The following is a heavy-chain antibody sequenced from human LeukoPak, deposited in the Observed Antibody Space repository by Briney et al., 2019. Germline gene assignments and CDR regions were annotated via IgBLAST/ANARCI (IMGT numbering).Heavy chain of an antibody. V-gene: IGHV5-51*01. CDR3: ARRLSNGPNLILWFGERRGDAFDI. Sequence: GESLKISCKGSGYSFTSYWIGWVRQMPGKGLEWMGIIYPGDSDTRYSPSFQGQVTISADKSISTAYLQWSSLKASDTAMYYCARRLSNGPNLILWFGERRGDAFDIWGQGTMVTVSS. CDR1: GYSFTSYW. CDR2: IYPGDSDT. J-gene: IGHJ3*02. D-gene: IGHD3-10*01.